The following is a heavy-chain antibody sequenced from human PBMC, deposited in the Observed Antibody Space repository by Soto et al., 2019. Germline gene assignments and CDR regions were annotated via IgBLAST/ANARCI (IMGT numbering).Heavy chain of an antibody. CDR3: ARDGPRGYSYGSAGMAV. J-gene: IGHJ6*02. CDR1: GGTFSSYA. CDR2: IIPIFGTA. Sequence: SVKVSCKASGGTFSSYAISWVRQAPGQGLEWMGGIIPIFGTANYAQKFQGRVTITADESTSTAYMELSSLRSEDTAVYYCARDGPRGYSYGSAGMAVWGQGTTVTVSS. D-gene: IGHD5-18*01. V-gene: IGHV1-69*13.